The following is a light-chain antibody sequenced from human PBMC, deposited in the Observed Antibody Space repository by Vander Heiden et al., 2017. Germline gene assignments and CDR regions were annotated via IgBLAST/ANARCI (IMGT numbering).Light chain of an antibody. V-gene: IGLV1-51*01. CDR1: SSNIGIHF. J-gene: IGLJ2*01. Sequence: QSVLTQPPSVSAAPGQKVTISCSGSSSNIGIHFVSWYQLFPGTAPKLLMYGDNKRPSGIPDRFSGSKSGTSATLDITGLQTGDEGDDYCGVWDDSLSVEVFGGGTSMTVL. CDR2: GDN. CDR3: GVWDDSLSVEV.